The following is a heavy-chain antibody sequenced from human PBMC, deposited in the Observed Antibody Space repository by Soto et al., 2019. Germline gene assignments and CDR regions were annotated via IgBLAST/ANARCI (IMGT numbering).Heavy chain of an antibody. CDR3: ARERTFGDNRHNYMDV. Sequence: QVQLVESGGGVVQPGRSLRLSCAASEFTFSRHGMHWVRQAPSKGLQWVGVIWSDGSNEVYADTVKGRFIIYRDNSMNILYLQMNSLRAEDTAVYYCARERTFGDNRHNYMDVWGTGITVTVSS. J-gene: IGHJ6*03. CDR2: IWSDGSNE. V-gene: IGHV3-33*01. D-gene: IGHD3-10*01. CDR1: EFTFSRHG.